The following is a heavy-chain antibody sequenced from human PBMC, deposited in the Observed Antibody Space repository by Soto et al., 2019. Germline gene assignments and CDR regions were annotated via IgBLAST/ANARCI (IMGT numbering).Heavy chain of an antibody. CDR1: GFTFSTYW. J-gene: IGHJ6*02. CDR3: ARDRGPPRYLYYGMDV. V-gene: IGHV3-7*01. D-gene: IGHD3-10*01. Sequence: GGSLRLSCAASGFTFSTYWMSWVRQAPGKGLEWVGNIKQDGSGENYVDSVKGRFTISRDNANHSLYLQMNSLRAEDTAVYYCARDRGPPRYLYYGMDVWGQGTTVTISS. CDR2: IKQDGSGE.